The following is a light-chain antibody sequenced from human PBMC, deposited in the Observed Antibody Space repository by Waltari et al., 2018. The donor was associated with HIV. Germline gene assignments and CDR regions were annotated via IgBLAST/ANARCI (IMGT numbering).Light chain of an antibody. J-gene: IGLJ3*02. CDR2: RNN. CDR1: RSTIGHNF. CDR3: AVWDGSLSAWL. Sequence: QSVLTHSPSTSASPGQRVTTSCSGTRSTIGHNFVSWYQRLPGTAPKLLIFRNNQRPSGVPDRFSGSKSDTSASLVISVLRSEDEAEYFCAVWDGSLSAWLFGGGTKVAVL. V-gene: IGLV1-47*01.